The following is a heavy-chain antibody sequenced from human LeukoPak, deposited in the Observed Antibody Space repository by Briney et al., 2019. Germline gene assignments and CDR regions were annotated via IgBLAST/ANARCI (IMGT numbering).Heavy chain of an antibody. CDR1: GYTFISYD. V-gene: IGHV1-8*01. CDR3: ARDQYYDFRSGYYPAPKSYYYGMDV. J-gene: IGHJ6*02. D-gene: IGHD3-3*01. CDR2: MNPNSGNT. Sequence: ASVKVSCKASGYTFISYDINWVRQATGQGLEWMGWMNPNSGNTGYAQKFQGRVTMTRNTSISTAYMELSSLRSEDTAVYYCARDQYYDFRSGYYPAPKSYYYGMDVWGQGTTVTVSS.